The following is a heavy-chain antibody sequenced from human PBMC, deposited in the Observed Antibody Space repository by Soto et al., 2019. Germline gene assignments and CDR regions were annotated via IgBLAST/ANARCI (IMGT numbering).Heavy chain of an antibody. CDR1: GGSINRGGYY. Sequence: TLSLTCTVSGGSINRGGYYWTWIRQHPGKGLEWIGSVYYSGSTNYNPSLKSRLTISVDTSKNQFSLRLSSVSAADTAVYYCARGAGGNFYFDYWGQGTLVTVS. D-gene: IGHD2-21*02. V-gene: IGHV4-31*03. J-gene: IGHJ4*02. CDR2: VYYSGST. CDR3: ARGAGGNFYFDY.